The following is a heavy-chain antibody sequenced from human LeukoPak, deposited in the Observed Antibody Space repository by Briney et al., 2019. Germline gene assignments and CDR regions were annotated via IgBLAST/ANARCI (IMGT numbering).Heavy chain of an antibody. J-gene: IGHJ6*02. CDR1: GYTFTSYG. V-gene: IGHV1-18*01. CDR2: ISAYNGNT. CDR3: ATLRYSYGPKGYYYYGMDV. D-gene: IGHD5-18*01. Sequence: ASMKVSCKASGYTFTSYGISWVRQAPGQGLEWMGWISAYNGNTNYAQKLQGRVTMTTDTSTSTAYMELRSLRSDDTAVYYCATLRYSYGPKGYYYYGMDVWGQGTTVTVSS.